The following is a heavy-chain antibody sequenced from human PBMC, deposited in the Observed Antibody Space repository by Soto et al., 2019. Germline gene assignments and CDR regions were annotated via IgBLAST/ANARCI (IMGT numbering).Heavy chain of an antibody. J-gene: IGHJ3*02. V-gene: IGHV4-34*01. CDR3: ARVERGTATTVVDAFEI. CDR1: GGSVNSGNYY. D-gene: IGHD1-1*01. Sequence: QVQLQQWGAGLLKPSETLSLTCAVFGGSVNSGNYYWSWIRQPPGKGLEWIGEMSHSGGTHFNPSLERRVTISVDTSKNQFSLKMSSVTAADTALYYCARVERGTATTVVDAFEIWGPGTMVTVSS. CDR2: MSHSGGT.